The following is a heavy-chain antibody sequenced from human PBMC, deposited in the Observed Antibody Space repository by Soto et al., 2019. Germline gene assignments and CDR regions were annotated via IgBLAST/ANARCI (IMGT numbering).Heavy chain of an antibody. J-gene: IGHJ4*02. CDR1: GFTFSSYG. Sequence: GGSLRLSCAASGFTFSSYGMHWVRQAPGKGLEWVAVISYDGSNKYYADSVKGRFTISRDNSKNTLYLQMNSLRAEDTAVYYCAKDGSSLGKPFDYWGQGTLVTVSS. CDR2: ISYDGSNK. V-gene: IGHV3-30*18. D-gene: IGHD1-26*01. CDR3: AKDGSSLGKPFDY.